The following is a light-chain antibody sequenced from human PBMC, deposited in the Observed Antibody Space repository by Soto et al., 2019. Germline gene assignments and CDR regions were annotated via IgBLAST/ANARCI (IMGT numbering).Light chain of an antibody. CDR1: QSINSNY. CDR3: QEYCSSPFT. CDR2: GIS. Sequence: EIVLTQSPGTLSLSPGERATLSCRASQSINSNYLAWYQQKPGQAPRPLIYGISTRATGVPDRVSGSGSGTDFSLSFGILDLENFAMYYCQEYCSSPFTFGPGTKLFIK. V-gene: IGKV3-20*01. J-gene: IGKJ3*01.